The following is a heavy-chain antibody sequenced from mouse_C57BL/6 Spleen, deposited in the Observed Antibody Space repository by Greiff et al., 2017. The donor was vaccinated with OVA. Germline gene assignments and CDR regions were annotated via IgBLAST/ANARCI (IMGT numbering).Heavy chain of an antibody. D-gene: IGHD3-2*02. CDR1: GYTFTSSG. V-gene: IGHV1-81*01. J-gene: IGHJ3*01. CDR3: ARSLDSSGYRFAY. CDR2: IYPRSGNT. Sequence: VQLQQSGAELARPGASVKLSCKASGYTFTSSGISWVKQRTGQGLEWIGEIYPRSGNTYYNEKFKGKATLTADKSSSTAYMELRILTSEDSAVYFCARSLDSSGYRFAYWGQGTLVTVSA.